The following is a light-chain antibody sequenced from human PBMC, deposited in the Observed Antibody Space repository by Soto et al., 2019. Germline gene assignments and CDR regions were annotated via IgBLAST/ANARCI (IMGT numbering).Light chain of an antibody. CDR2: AAS. V-gene: IGKV3-20*01. CDR1: QSVSSNF. Sequence: EIVLTQSPGTLSLSPGERATLSCRASQSVSSNFLAWFQQQPGQAPRLLDYAASSRVTGIPDRFSGSGSGTDFLLTISRLEPEDFAVYYCQQYGGSPITFGQGTRLEI. J-gene: IGKJ5*01. CDR3: QQYGGSPIT.